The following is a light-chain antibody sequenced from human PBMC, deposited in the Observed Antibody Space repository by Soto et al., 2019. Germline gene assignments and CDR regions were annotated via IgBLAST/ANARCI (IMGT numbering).Light chain of an antibody. J-gene: IGKJ3*01. Sequence: EIVLTQSPGTLSLSPGERATLSCRASQSISNNYLAWYQQKAGRPPRLLIYGASSRATGIPDRFSGSGSGTDFTLTISRLEAEDFAVYYCQHYYTVPRTFGPGTKVDIK. CDR1: QSISNNY. V-gene: IGKV3-20*01. CDR3: QHYYTVPRT. CDR2: GAS.